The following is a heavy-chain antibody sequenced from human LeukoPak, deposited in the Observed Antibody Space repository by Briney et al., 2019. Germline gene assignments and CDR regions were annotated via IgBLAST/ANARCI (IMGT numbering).Heavy chain of an antibody. CDR3: AKDLNDYGDAGFDY. CDR1: GFTFSSYA. J-gene: IGHJ4*02. V-gene: IGHV3-23*01. Sequence: GGSLRLSCAASGFTFSSYAMSWVRQAPGKGLEWVSVVSGSGGSTYDADSVKGRFTISRDNSKNTLYLQMNSLRAEDTAVYYCAKDLNDYGDAGFDYWGQGTLVTVSS. CDR2: VSGSGGST. D-gene: IGHD4-17*01.